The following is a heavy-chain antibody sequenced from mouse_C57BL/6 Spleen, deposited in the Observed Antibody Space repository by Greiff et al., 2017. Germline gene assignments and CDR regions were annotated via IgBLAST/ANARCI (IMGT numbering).Heavy chain of an antibody. D-gene: IGHD2-4*01. CDR1: GYTFTDYN. V-gene: IGHV1-18*01. Sequence: VQLKESGPELVKPGASVKIPCKASGYTFTDYNMDWVKQSHGKSLEWIGDINPNNGGTIYNQKFKGKATLTVDKSSSTAYMELRSLTSEDTAVYYCARGSDDYDPYAMDYLGQGTSVTVSS. CDR3: ARGSDDYDPYAMDY. J-gene: IGHJ4*01. CDR2: INPNNGGT.